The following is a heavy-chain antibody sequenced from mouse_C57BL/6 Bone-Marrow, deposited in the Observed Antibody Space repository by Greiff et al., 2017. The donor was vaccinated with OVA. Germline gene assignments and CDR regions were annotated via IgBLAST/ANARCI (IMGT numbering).Heavy chain of an antibody. CDR2: IYPGDGDT. D-gene: IGHD2-2*01. V-gene: IGHV1-80*01. J-gene: IGHJ1*03. Sequence: VKLQASGAELVKPGASVKISCKASGYAFSSYWMNWVKQRPGKGLEWIGQIYPGDGDTNYNGKFKGKATLTADKSSSTAYMQLSSLTSEDSAVYFCARYGYDWYFDVWGTGTTVTVSS. CDR1: GYAFSSYW. CDR3: ARYGYDWYFDV.